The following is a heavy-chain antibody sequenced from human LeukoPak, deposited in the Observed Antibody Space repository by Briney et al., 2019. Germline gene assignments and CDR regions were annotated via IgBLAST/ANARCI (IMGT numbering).Heavy chain of an antibody. CDR1: GGTFSSYA. V-gene: IGHV1-69*13. D-gene: IGHD6-6*01. CDR3: AREMELVHYYYGMDV. CDR2: IIPIFGTA. Sequence: ASVKVSCKASGGTFSSYAISWVRQAPGQGLEWMGGIIPIFGTANYAQKFQGRVTITADESTSTAYMELSSLRSEDTAVYYCAREMELVHYYYGMDVWGQGTTVTVSS. J-gene: IGHJ6*02.